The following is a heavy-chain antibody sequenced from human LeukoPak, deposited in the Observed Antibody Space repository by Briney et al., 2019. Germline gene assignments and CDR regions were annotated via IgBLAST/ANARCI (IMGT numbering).Heavy chain of an antibody. Sequence: PSETLSLTCAVYGGSFSGYYWSWIRQPPGKGLEWIGEINHSGSTNYNPSLKSRVTISVDTSKNQFSLKLSSVTAADTAVYYCARNYPGIAAADAFDYWGQGTLVTVSS. CDR2: INHSGST. D-gene: IGHD6-13*01. CDR3: ARNYPGIAAADAFDY. V-gene: IGHV4-34*01. CDR1: GGSFSGYY. J-gene: IGHJ4*02.